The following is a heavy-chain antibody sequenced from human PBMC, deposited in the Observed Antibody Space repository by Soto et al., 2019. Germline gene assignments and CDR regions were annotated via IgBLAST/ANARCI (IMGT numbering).Heavy chain of an antibody. CDR1: GFTLRGYS. Sequence: EVSLRLSGTASGFTLRGYSMHWLRQAPGRGLGLVSSITSSSSYIYYADSVKGRLTIYRDNAKNSLYLQMNSLRAEETAVYYCAKARYHYDILTGYNYWGQENMVTVAS. CDR3: AKARYHYDILTGYNY. V-gene: IGHV3-21*04. J-gene: IGHJ4*01. D-gene: IGHD3-9*01. CDR2: ITSSSSYI.